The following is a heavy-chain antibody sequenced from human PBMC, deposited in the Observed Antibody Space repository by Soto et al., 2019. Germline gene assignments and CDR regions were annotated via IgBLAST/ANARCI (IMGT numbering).Heavy chain of an antibody. CDR2: IYWDDDK. Sequence: QITLKESGPTLVKPTQTLTLTCTFSGFSLSTSGVGVGWIRQPPGKALEWLALIYWDDDKRYSPSLKSRLTIPKDTSKNQGVLKMTNMDPVDTDTYFCAHSGGLIGCSSTSCYTSEDYWGQGTLVTVSS. J-gene: IGHJ4*02. CDR1: GFSLSTSGVG. CDR3: AHSGGLIGCSSTSCYTSEDY. V-gene: IGHV2-5*02. D-gene: IGHD2-2*02.